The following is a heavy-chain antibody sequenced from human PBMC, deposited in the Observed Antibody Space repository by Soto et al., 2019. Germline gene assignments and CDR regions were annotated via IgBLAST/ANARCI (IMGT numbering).Heavy chain of an antibody. CDR2: IYWDDEE. CDR3: ARRYDSSFDF. J-gene: IGHJ4*02. D-gene: IGHD6-6*01. Sequence: ITLKESGPTLLKPTQNLTLTCTFSWFSLRSLGMAVGWIRQPPGRALEWVALIYWDDEERYSPSLQSRLTITKDTSKNHVVLTRTTMYPFETATYYCARRYDSSFDFWGQGIPVTVSS. V-gene: IGHV2-5*02. CDR1: WFSLRSLGMA.